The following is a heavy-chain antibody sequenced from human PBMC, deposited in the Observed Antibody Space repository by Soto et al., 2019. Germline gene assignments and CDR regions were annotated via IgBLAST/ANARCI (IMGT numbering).Heavy chain of an antibody. CDR3: ARGEQYSGRIFDY. V-gene: IGHV6-1*01. D-gene: IGHD1-26*01. CDR2: TYYRSKWYY. J-gene: IGHJ4*01. Sequence: ETLSLTCAITGDSVSSNSAGWSWVRQSPSRGLEWLGRTYYRSKWYYEYAVSVRGRITINPDTSKNQYSLQLNSVTPEDTAVYFCARGEQYSGRIFDYWGQGTLVTVSS. CDR1: GDSVSSNSAG.